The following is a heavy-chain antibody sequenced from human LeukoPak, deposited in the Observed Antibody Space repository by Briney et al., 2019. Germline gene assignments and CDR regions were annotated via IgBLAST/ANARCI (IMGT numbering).Heavy chain of an antibody. D-gene: IGHD1-1*01. CDR1: GFTFSSYW. CDR2: IKQDGSEK. Sequence: PGGSLRLSCAASGFTFSSYWMSWVRQAPGKGLEWVANIKQDGSEKYYVDSVKGRFTISRDNAKNSLYLQMNSLRAEDTAVYYCARDPQLIPTYYYYYYMDVRGKGTTVTVSS. V-gene: IGHV3-7*01. CDR3: ARDPQLIPTYYYYYYMDV. J-gene: IGHJ6*03.